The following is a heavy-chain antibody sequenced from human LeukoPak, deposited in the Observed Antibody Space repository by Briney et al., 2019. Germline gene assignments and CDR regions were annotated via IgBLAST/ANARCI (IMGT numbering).Heavy chain of an antibody. V-gene: IGHV4-61*02. CDR2: ISSSGST. D-gene: IGHD5-24*01. J-gene: IGHJ4*02. CDR1: GDSISSGDYY. CDR3: ARPQEEDGYNYDWAFDY. Sequence: SETLSLTCTVSGDSISSGDYYWSWIRQPAGKGLEWIGRISSSGSTNYNPSLKSRVTISVDTSKNQFSLKLSSVTAADTAVYYCARPQEEDGYNYDWAFDYWGQGTLVTVSS.